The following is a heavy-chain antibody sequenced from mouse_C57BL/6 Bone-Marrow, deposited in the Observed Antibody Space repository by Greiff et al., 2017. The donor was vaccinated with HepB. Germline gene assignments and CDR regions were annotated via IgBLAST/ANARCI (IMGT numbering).Heavy chain of an antibody. CDR1: GFSLTSYG. V-gene: IGHV2-4*01. CDR2: IWSGGST. J-gene: IGHJ4*01. CDR3: AKERGEGTYYAMDY. D-gene: IGHD3-3*01. Sequence: QVQLKESGPGLVQPSQSLSITCTVSGFSLTSYGVHWVRQTPGKGLEWLGVIWSGGSTDYNAAFISRLSISKDNSKSQVFFKMNSLQADDTAIYYCAKERGEGTYYAMDYWGQGTSVTVSS.